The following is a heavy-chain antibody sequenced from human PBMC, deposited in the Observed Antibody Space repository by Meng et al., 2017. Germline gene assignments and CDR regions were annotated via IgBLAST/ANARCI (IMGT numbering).Heavy chain of an antibody. CDR2: IIAIFGTA. Sequence: SVKVSCKASGGTFSSYAISWVRQAPGQGLEWMGGIIAIFGTANYAQKFQGRVTITTDESTSTAYMEMSSLRSEDTAVYYCARSGIVGATTSYYYGMDVWGQGTTVTVSS. CDR3: ARSGIVGATTSYYYGMDV. J-gene: IGHJ6*02. V-gene: IGHV1-69*05. D-gene: IGHD1-26*01. CDR1: GGTFSSYA.